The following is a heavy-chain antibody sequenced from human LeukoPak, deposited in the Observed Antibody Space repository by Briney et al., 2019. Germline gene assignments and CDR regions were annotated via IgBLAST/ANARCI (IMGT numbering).Heavy chain of an antibody. CDR3: AKDLGRNCGGDCYHFDY. CDR1: GFTFSSYA. J-gene: IGHJ4*02. Sequence: PGGSLRLSCAASGFTFSSYAMGWVRQAPGKRLEWVSAISGSGGSTYYADSVKGRFTISRDNSKNTLYLQMNSLRAEDTAVYYCAKDLGRNCGGDCYHFDYWGQGTLVTVSS. CDR2: ISGSGGST. V-gene: IGHV3-23*01. D-gene: IGHD2-21*02.